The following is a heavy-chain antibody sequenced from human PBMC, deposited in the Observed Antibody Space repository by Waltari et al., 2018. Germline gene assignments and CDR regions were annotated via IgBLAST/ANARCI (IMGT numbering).Heavy chain of an antibody. CDR1: GFTFGRYG. D-gene: IGHD3-10*01. Sequence: QVQLVESGGGVVQPGRSLGLSCAAAGFTFGRYGLHWVREAPGKGLEWVAVIWYDGSNKYYADSVKGRFTISRDNSKNTLYLQMNSLRAEDTAVYYCVGGSVYLSYWGQGTLVTVSS. CDR3: VGGSVYLSY. CDR2: IWYDGSNK. V-gene: IGHV3-33*01. J-gene: IGHJ4*02.